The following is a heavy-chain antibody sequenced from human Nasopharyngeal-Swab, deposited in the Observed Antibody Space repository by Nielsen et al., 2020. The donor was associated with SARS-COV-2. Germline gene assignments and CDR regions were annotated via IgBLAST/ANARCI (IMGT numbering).Heavy chain of an antibody. Sequence: GESLKISCEASGFTFNNYGMHWVRQAPGKGLEWVAVIYSRGETHYTDSVRGRFTISRDNSKNMVNLQLNSLRAEDTAVYYCARMDFIASRDYWGQGTLVTVSS. D-gene: IGHD6-13*01. J-gene: IGHJ4*02. CDR2: IYSRGET. CDR3: ARMDFIASRDY. V-gene: IGHV3-53*01. CDR1: GFTFNNYG.